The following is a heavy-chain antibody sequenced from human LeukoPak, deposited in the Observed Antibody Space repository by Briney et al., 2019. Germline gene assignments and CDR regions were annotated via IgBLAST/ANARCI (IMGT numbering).Heavy chain of an antibody. V-gene: IGHV3-33*01. J-gene: IGHJ4*02. CDR2: IWHDGTDK. CDR3: ARDFSSGWVDY. Sequence: GGSLRLPCAASGFTFSSYGMHWVRQPPGRGLEWVAIIWHDGTDKYYADSVKGRFTVSRDNSRNTLYLQMSSLRVEDTAVYYCARDFSSGWVDYWGQGTLVTVSS. CDR1: GFTFSSYG. D-gene: IGHD6-19*01.